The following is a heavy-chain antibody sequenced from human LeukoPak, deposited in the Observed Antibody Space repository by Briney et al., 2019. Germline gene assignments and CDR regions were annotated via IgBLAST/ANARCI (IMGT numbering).Heavy chain of an antibody. Sequence: GGSLRLSCAASRFPFSNYAMGWVRQAPGRGLDWVSSIGESGYNTYYADSVKGRFTISRDNSKNTLYLQMNSLRAEDTAVYYCAKGGPGWVIAVAGTFDYWGQGTLVTVSS. CDR3: AKGGPGWVIAVAGTFDY. CDR1: RFPFSNYA. V-gene: IGHV3-23*01. CDR2: IGESGYNT. J-gene: IGHJ4*02. D-gene: IGHD6-13*01.